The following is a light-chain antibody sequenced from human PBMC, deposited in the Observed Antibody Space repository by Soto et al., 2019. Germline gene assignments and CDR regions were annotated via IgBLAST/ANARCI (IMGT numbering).Light chain of an antibody. Sequence: QSVLTQPASVSGSPGQSITISCAGTSRDIGAYDYVSWYRQHPGKAPEVIIYDVSNRPSGVSNRFSGSKSGNTASLTISGLQAEDEADYYCSSYTSSSTQVFGTGTKVTVL. V-gene: IGLV2-14*03. CDR3: SSYTSSSTQV. CDR1: SRDIGAYDY. CDR2: DVS. J-gene: IGLJ1*01.